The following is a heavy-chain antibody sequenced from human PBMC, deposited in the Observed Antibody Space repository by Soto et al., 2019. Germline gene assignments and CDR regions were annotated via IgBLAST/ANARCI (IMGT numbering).Heavy chain of an antibody. CDR3: AKDLSGARWYYDALDV. CDR1: GFTFSSYE. V-gene: IGHV3-48*03. CDR2: ISSSGSTI. D-gene: IGHD2-15*01. Sequence: PGGSLRLSCAASGFTFSSYEMNWVRQAPGKGLEWVSYISSSGSTIYYADSVKGRFTISRENSMKTLYLQMNSLRTEDTAVYYCAKDLSGARWYYDALDVWGQGTTVTVSS. J-gene: IGHJ6*02.